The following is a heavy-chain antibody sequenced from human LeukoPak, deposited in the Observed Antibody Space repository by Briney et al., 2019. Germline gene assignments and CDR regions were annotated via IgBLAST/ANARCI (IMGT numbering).Heavy chain of an antibody. V-gene: IGHV4-34*01. Sequence: SETLSLTCAVSGGSFSGYYWSWIRQPPAKGLEWIGEINHSGSTNYNPSLKSRVTISVDTSKNQFSLKLSSVTAADTAVYYCARQRVDGGYSYGWDYYYYMDVWGKGTTVTVSS. D-gene: IGHD5-18*01. CDR3: ARQRVDGGYSYGWDYYYYMDV. J-gene: IGHJ6*03. CDR1: GGSFSGYY. CDR2: INHSGST.